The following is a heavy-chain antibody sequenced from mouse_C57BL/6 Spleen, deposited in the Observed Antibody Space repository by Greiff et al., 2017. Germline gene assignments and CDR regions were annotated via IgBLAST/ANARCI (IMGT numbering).Heavy chain of an antibody. J-gene: IGHJ2*01. D-gene: IGHD1-1*01. V-gene: IGHV1-82*01. Sequence: VKLKESGPELVKPGASVKISCKASGYAFSSSWMNWVKQRPGKGLEWIGRIYPGDGDTNYNGKFKGKATLTADKSSSTAYMQLSSLTSEDSAVYFCASSYGSFDYWGQGTTLTVSS. CDR1: GYAFSSSW. CDR2: IYPGDGDT. CDR3: ASSYGSFDY.